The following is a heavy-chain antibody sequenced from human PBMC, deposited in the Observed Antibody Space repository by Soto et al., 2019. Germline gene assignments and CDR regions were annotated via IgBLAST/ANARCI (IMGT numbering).Heavy chain of an antibody. V-gene: IGHV4-4*07. Sequence: PSETLSLTCTVSGGAISAFYWNWIRQPAGKGLERIGRIYMSGTTSYNPSLKSRVTMSVDTSKSQFSLKLTSVTAADTAVYYCARGEDAFFYYGLDVWGQGITVTVSS. CDR1: GGAISAFY. CDR2: IYMSGTT. CDR3: ARGEDAFFYYGLDV. J-gene: IGHJ6*02.